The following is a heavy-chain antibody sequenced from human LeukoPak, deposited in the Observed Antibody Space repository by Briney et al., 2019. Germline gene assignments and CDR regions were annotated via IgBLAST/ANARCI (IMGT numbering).Heavy chain of an antibody. CDR2: IYPGDSDT. CDR3: ARSPLAAAGTEANNWFDP. V-gene: IGHV5-51*01. CDR1: GYSFTSYW. D-gene: IGHD6-13*01. Sequence: GESLKISCKGSGYSFTSYWIGWVRQMPGKGLEWMGIIYPGDSDTRYSPSFQGQVTISADKSISTAYLQWSSLKASDTAMYYCARSPLAAAGTEANNWFDPWGQGTLSPSPQ. J-gene: IGHJ5*02.